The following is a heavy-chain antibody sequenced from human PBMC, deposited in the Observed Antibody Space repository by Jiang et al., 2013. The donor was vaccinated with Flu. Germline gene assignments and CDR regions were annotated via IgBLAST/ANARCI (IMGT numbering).Heavy chain of an antibody. D-gene: IGHD6-19*01. V-gene: IGHV3-13*01. CDR2: IAIAGGT. CDR3: ARGGFGGGWTYFDL. J-gene: IGHJ2*01. Sequence: VQLLESGGGLVQPGGSLRLSCAASEFTFSNYDMHWVRQTTGKGLEWVSAIAIAGGTFYSGSVKGRFTISRENAENSLYLQMNSLRVDDTAVYYCARGGFGGGWTYFDLWGRGTLVTVSS. CDR1: EFTFSNYD.